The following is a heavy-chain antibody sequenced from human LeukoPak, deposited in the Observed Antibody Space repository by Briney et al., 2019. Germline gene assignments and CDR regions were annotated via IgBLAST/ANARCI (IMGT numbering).Heavy chain of an antibody. CDR3: ARDGYNYGDAFDI. V-gene: IGHV4-39*07. J-gene: IGHJ3*02. D-gene: IGHD5-24*01. Sequence: SETLSLTCTVSGGSISSSSYYWSWIRQPPGKGLEWIGEINHSGSTNYNPSLKSRVTISVDTSKNQFSLKLSSVTAADTAVYYCARDGYNYGDAFDIWGQGTMVTVSS. CDR2: INHSGST. CDR1: GGSISSSSYY.